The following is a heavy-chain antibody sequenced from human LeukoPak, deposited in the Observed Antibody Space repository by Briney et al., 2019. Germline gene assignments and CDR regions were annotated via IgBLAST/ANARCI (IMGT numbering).Heavy chain of an antibody. CDR1: GDSVSSNSAA. V-gene: IGHV6-1*01. Sequence: SQTLSLTCVISGDSVSSNSAAWNWIRQSPSTGLEWLGRTYFRSKWYSDYAVSVKSRITINPDTSKNQFSLQLSSVTPEDTAVYYCARDQRSSSWNIDAFDLWGQGTVVTVSS. D-gene: IGHD6-13*01. J-gene: IGHJ3*01. CDR3: ARDQRSSSWNIDAFDL. CDR2: TYFRSKWYS.